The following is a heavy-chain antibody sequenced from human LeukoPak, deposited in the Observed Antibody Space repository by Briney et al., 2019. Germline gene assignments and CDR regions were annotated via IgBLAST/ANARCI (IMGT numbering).Heavy chain of an antibody. D-gene: IGHD6-13*01. CDR2: MYHSGST. Sequence: SETLSLTCTVSGYSISSGYYWGWIRQPPGKGLEWIGSMYHSGSTYDNPSLKSRVTISVDTSKNQFSLKLSSVTAADTAVYYCARDRGIAAAGNLYFDYWGQGTLVTVSS. CDR3: ARDRGIAAAGNLYFDY. J-gene: IGHJ4*02. V-gene: IGHV4-38-2*02. CDR1: GYSISSGYY.